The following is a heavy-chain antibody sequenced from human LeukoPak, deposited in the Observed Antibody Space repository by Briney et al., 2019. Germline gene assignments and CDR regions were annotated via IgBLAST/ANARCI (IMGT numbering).Heavy chain of an antibody. CDR1: GGSISSYY. J-gene: IGHJ4*02. CDR3: ARDSGFWSGYTRYYYFDY. Sequence: SETLSLTCIVSGGSISSYYWSWIRQPPGKGLEWIGYIYYSGSTNYNPSLKSRVTISVDMSKNQLSLKLSSVTAADTAVYYCARDSGFWSGYTRYYYFDYWGQGTLVTVSS. V-gene: IGHV4-59*01. CDR2: IYYSGST. D-gene: IGHD3-3*01.